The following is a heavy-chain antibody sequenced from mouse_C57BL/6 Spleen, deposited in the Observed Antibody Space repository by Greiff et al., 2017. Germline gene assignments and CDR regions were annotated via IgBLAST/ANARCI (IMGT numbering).Heavy chain of an antibody. V-gene: IGHV1-80*01. CDR1: GYAFSSYW. Sequence: QVQLKESGAELVKPGASVKISCKASGYAFSSYWMNWVKQRPGKGLEWIGQIYPGDGDTNYNGKFKGKATLTADKSSSTAYMQLSSLTSEDSAVYFCAYSNHRVLYAMDYWGQGTSVTVSS. CDR3: AYSNHRVLYAMDY. D-gene: IGHD2-5*01. CDR2: IYPGDGDT. J-gene: IGHJ4*01.